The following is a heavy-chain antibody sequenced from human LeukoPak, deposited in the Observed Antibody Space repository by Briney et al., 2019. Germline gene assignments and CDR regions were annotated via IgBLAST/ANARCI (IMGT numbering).Heavy chain of an antibody. J-gene: IGHJ3*02. D-gene: IGHD3-16*01. CDR2: INHSGSS. V-gene: IGHV4-34*01. Sequence: SETLSLTCAVSGGSFNGYYWSWIRQPPGRGLEWIGEINHSGSSNYNPSLKSRLTISADTSKNQFSLKVISVTAADTALYYCARGNYGYVSAFDIWGQGTMVTVSS. CDR3: ARGNYGYVSAFDI. CDR1: GGSFNGYY.